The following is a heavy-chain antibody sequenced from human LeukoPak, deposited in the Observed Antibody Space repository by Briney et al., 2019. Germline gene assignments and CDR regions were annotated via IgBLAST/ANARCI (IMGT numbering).Heavy chain of an antibody. V-gene: IGHV4-59*08. CDR3: ARHAYSSNIRNYFDY. D-gene: IGHD6-13*01. Sequence: PSETLSLTCTVSGGSISSYYWSWIRQPPGKGPEWIGYIYYSGSTNYNPSLKSRVTISVDTSKNQFSLKLSSVTAADTAVYYCARHAYSSNIRNYFDYWGQGTLVTVSS. CDR2: IYYSGST. CDR1: GGSISSYY. J-gene: IGHJ4*02.